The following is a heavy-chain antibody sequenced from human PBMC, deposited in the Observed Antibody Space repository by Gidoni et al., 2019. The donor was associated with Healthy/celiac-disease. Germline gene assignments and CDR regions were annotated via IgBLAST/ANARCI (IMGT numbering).Heavy chain of an antibody. CDR1: GYTFTSYV. Sequence: QVQLVQSGAEGKKPGASVKVSCKASGYTFTSYVISWVRQAPGQGLEWMGWISAYNGNTNYAQKLQGRVTMTTDTSTSTAYMELRSLRSDDTAVYYCARVVYSHVVVPARDYMDVWGKGTTVTVSS. D-gene: IGHD2-2*01. CDR2: ISAYNGNT. V-gene: IGHV1-18*01. CDR3: ARVVYSHVVVPARDYMDV. J-gene: IGHJ6*03.